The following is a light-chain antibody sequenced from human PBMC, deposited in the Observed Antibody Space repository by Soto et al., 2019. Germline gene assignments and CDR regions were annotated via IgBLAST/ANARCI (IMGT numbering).Light chain of an antibody. CDR1: QSVSNK. CDR2: DAS. CDR3: QQYNSWRT. V-gene: IGKV3D-15*01. Sequence: EIVMTQSPATLSVSPGERATLSCRASQSVSNKLAWYQQKPGQAPRLLIYDASTRATGIPARFSGSGSGTEFTLTISSLQSEDFALYYCQQYNSWRTFGPGTKVDIK. J-gene: IGKJ3*01.